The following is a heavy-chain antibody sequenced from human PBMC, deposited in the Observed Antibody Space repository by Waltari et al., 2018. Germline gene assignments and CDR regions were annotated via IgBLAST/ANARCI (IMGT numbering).Heavy chain of an antibody. CDR1: GFTVSSNY. J-gene: IGHJ4*02. CDR2: IYSGGST. Sequence: EVQLVESGGGLIQPGGSLRLSCAASGFTVSSNYMSWVRQAPGKGLEWVSVIYSGGSTYYADSVKGRFTISRDDSKSIAYLQMNSLKTEDTAVYYCMEWFWGSYRESFDYWGQGTLVTVSS. D-gene: IGHD3-16*02. CDR3: MEWFWGSYRESFDY. V-gene: IGHV3-53*01.